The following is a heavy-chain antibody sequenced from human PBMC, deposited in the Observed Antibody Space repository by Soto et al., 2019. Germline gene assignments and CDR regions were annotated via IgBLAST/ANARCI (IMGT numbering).Heavy chain of an antibody. J-gene: IGHJ4*02. D-gene: IGHD3-22*01. CDR3: ARTAYYYDSSGYYFDC. V-gene: IGHV3-33*01. Sequence: LRLSCAASGFTFSSYGMHWVRQAPGKGLEWVAVIWYDGRNTYYADSVKGRFTISRDNSKNTLYLQMNSLRAEDTAVYYCARTAYYYDSSGYYFDCWGQGTLVTVPQ. CDR2: IWYDGRNT. CDR1: GFTFSSYG.